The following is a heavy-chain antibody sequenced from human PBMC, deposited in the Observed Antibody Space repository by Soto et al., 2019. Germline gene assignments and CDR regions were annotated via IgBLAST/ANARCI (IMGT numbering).Heavy chain of an antibody. CDR3: ARDPSAYCGGDCYSRLGYYDYGMDV. Sequence: ASVKVSCKASGYSFTSYGISWVRQAPGQGLEWMGWSSAYNSNTNYAQKLQGRVTMTTDTSTSTAYMELRSLRSDDTAVYYCARDPSAYCGGDCYSRLGYYDYGMDVWG. D-gene: IGHD2-21*02. V-gene: IGHV1-18*01. J-gene: IGHJ6*02. CDR1: GYSFTSYG. CDR2: SSAYNSNT.